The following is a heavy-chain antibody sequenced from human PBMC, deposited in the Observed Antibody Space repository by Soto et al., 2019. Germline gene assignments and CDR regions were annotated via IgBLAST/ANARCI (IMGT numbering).Heavy chain of an antibody. D-gene: IGHD6-19*01. CDR1: GYTFTSFG. CDR3: ARVPVAGTPVKFDY. V-gene: IGHV1-18*01. J-gene: IGHJ4*02. Sequence: QVKLVQSGAEVKKPGASVKVSCKASGYTFTSFGISWVRQAPGQGLEWVGWISAYNGDTNYAQNLQGRVTMTTDTSTTTAYMELRSLRSDDTAVYYCARVPVAGTPVKFDYWGQGTLVTVSS. CDR2: ISAYNGDT.